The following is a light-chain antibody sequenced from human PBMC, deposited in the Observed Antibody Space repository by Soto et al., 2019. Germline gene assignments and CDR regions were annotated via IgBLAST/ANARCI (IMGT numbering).Light chain of an antibody. CDR1: QSVNTN. V-gene: IGKV3-15*01. Sequence: EIVMTQSPATLSVSPGERATVSCKTSQSVNTNLAWYQQKPGQVPRLLIYGPSTRAIGIPDRFGGSGSGTEFTLTITSLQSEDFAVYYCHQYHEWPMTFGQGTRLEIK. CDR2: GPS. J-gene: IGKJ5*01. CDR3: HQYHEWPMT.